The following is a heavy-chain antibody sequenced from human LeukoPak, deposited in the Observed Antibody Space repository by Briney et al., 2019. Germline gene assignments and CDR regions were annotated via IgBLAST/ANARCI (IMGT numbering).Heavy chain of an antibody. Sequence: KPSETLSLTCTVSGGSISSYYWSWIRQPPGKGLEWIGSIHYSGSTTYNPSLKSRVTISVDTSKNQFSLKLSSVTAADTAVCYCARRLGGTSTGFDYWGQGTLVTVSS. CDR1: GGSISSYY. CDR3: ARRLGGTSTGFDY. J-gene: IGHJ4*02. V-gene: IGHV4-59*08. D-gene: IGHD2-2*01. CDR2: IHYSGST.